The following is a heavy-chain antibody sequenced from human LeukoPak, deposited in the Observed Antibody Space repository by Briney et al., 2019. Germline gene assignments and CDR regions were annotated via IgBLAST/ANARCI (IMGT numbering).Heavy chain of an antibody. CDR1: GGSISSYY. Sequence: SETLSLTCTVSGGSISSYYWSWIRQPPGKGLEWIGYIYYSGSTNYNPSLKSRVAISVDTSKNQFSLKLSSVTAADTAVYYCARASRGMTSLEYWCQGTLVTVSS. J-gene: IGHJ4*02. CDR2: IYYSGST. V-gene: IGHV4-59*01. CDR3: ARASRGMTSLEY. D-gene: IGHD3-3*01.